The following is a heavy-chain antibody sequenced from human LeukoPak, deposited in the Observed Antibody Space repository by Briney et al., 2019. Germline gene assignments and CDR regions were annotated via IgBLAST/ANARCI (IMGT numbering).Heavy chain of an antibody. D-gene: IGHD1/OR15-1a*01. CDR1: GDSFSNYG. CDR3: ARTAPGTSLGGYYYYMDV. Sequence: GASVKVSCKASGDSFSNYGFAWVRQAPGQGLEWMGWISADSGDRYYAQNFQHRVTMTTDTSTTTGYMELRSLRSDDTAVYYCARTAPGTSLGGYYYYMDVWGKGTTVTVS. J-gene: IGHJ6*03. V-gene: IGHV1-18*01. CDR2: ISADSGDR.